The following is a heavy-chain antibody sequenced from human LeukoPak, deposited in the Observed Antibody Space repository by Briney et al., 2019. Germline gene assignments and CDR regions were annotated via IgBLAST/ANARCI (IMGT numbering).Heavy chain of an antibody. CDR3: ATGDGMVAAR. CDR1: GGSFSSYY. D-gene: IGHD2-15*01. V-gene: IGHV4-34*01. J-gene: IGHJ4*02. CDR2: INHSGST. Sequence: SETLSLTCAVYGGSFSSYYWTWLRQPPGKGLEWIGEINHSGSTNYNPSLKSRVTISVDTSKNQFSLKVNSVSAADTAVCYCATGDGMVAARWGQGTLVTVSS.